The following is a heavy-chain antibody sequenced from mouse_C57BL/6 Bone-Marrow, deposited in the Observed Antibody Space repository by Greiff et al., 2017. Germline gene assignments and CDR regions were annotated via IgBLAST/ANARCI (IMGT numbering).Heavy chain of an antibody. CDR2: IFPGSGST. D-gene: IGHD1-1*02. J-gene: IGHJ2*01. Sequence: QVQLQQPGAELVRPGSSVKLSCKASGYTFTDYYINWVKQRPGQGLEWIGWIFPGSGSTYYNEKFKGKATLTVDKSSSTAYMLLSSLTSEDSAVYFCARRGLWDYWGQGTTLTVSS. CDR3: ARRGLWDY. V-gene: IGHV1-75*01. CDR1: GYTFTDYY.